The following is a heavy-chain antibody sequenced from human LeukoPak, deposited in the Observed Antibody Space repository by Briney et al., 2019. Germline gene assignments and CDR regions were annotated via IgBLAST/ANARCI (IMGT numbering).Heavy chain of an antibody. D-gene: IGHD3-22*01. V-gene: IGHV4-59*01. CDR3: ARDPIRITMIVVPRWAFDI. J-gene: IGHJ3*02. Sequence: PSETLSLTCTVSGGSISSYYWSWIRQPSGKGLEWIGYIYYSGSTNYNPSLKSRATISVDTSKNQFSLNLSSVTAADTAVYYCARDPIRITMIVVPRWAFDIRGQGTMVTVSS. CDR2: IYYSGST. CDR1: GGSISSYY.